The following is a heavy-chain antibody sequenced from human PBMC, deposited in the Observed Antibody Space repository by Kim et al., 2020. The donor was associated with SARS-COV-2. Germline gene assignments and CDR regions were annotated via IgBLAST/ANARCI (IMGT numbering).Heavy chain of an antibody. V-gene: IGHV4-4*07. J-gene: IGHJ4*02. D-gene: IGHD2-15*01. Sequence: PSLKSRVTMSVETSKNQFSLQLTSMTAADTAIYYCAREGYFDGGSFFFDSWGRGTLVTVSS. CDR3: AREGYFDGGSFFFDS.